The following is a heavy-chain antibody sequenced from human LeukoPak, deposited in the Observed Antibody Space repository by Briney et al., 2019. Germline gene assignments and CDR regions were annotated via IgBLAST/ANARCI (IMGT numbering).Heavy chain of an antibody. J-gene: IGHJ4*02. V-gene: IGHV3-30-3*01. CDR2: ISYDGSNK. CDR3: ARDMGYYFDY. Sequence: GGSLRLSCAASGFTFSSYAMHWVRQAPGKGLEWVAVISYDGSNKYYADSVKGRFTISRDDSKNTLYLQMNSLRAEDTAVYYCARDMGYYFDYWGQGTLVTVSS. CDR1: GFTFSSYA. D-gene: IGHD3-10*01.